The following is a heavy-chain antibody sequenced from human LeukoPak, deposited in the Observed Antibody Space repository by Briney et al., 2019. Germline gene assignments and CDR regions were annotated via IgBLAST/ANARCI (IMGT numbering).Heavy chain of an antibody. J-gene: IGHJ4*02. CDR1: GGSISSSYYY. Sequence: SETLSLTCTVSGGSISSSYYYWGWIRQPPGKGLEWVGSIYYSGSTYYNPSLKSRVTISVDTSKNQFSLKLRSVTAADTAVYYCAKDQRWKSPHYLDSWGQGTLVTVSS. D-gene: IGHD1-1*01. CDR2: IYYSGST. CDR3: AKDQRWKSPHYLDS. V-gene: IGHV4-39*02.